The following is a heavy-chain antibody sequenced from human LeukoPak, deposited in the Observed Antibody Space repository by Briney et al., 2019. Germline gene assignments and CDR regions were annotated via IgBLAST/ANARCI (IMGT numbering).Heavy chain of an antibody. D-gene: IGHD2-21*01. V-gene: IGHV3-66*01. J-gene: IGHJ6*02. CDR1: GFTFSSYG. CDR3: ARALVVDYYYYYAMDV. Sequence: GGSLRLSCAASGFTFSSYGMHWVRQAPGKGLEWVSVVYSAAGTYYADSVKGRFTISRDHSKNTLYLQMNSLRAEDTAVYYCARALVVDYYYYYAMDVWGQGTTVTVSS. CDR2: VYSAAGT.